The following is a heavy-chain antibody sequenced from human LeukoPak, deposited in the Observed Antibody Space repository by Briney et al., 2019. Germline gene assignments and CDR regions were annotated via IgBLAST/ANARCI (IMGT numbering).Heavy chain of an antibody. CDR2: IYHSGST. Sequence: SRTLSLTCAVSGGSISSGGYSWSWIRQPPGKGLEWIGYIYHSGSTYYNPSLKSRVTISVDRSKNQFSLKLSSVTAADTAVYYCARVVVALYGDYGSVDYWGQGTLVTVSS. J-gene: IGHJ4*02. D-gene: IGHD4-17*01. V-gene: IGHV4-30-2*01. CDR3: ARVVVALYGDYGSVDY. CDR1: GGSISSGGYS.